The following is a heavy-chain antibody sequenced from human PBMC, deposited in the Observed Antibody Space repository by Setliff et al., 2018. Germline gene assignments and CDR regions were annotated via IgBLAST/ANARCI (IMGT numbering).Heavy chain of an antibody. CDR3: SRGRRGSTWTSDF. Sequence: ASVKVSCKASGYSFTPFGISWVRQAPGQGLEWMGWINPHNGGTVYAENFQGRVTLTRDTSIATAYMELSRMSSDDTAVYYCSRGRRGSTWTSDFWGQGTLVTVSS. CDR2: INPHNGGT. J-gene: IGHJ4*02. V-gene: IGHV1-2*02. D-gene: IGHD6-6*01. CDR1: GYSFTPFG.